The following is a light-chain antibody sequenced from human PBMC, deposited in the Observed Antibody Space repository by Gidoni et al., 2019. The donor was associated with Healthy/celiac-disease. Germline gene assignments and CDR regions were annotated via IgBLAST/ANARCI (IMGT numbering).Light chain of an antibody. CDR3: SSYTSSSTLV. Sequence: QSALTQPASVSRSPGQSITISCTGTSSDIGRYNYVSWYQQHPGKAPKLMIYGVSNRPSGVFNRFSGSKSGNTASLTIAGLQAEDEADYYCSSYTSSSTLVFGGGTKLTVL. CDR2: GVS. J-gene: IGLJ2*01. CDR1: SSDIGRYNY. V-gene: IGLV2-14*03.